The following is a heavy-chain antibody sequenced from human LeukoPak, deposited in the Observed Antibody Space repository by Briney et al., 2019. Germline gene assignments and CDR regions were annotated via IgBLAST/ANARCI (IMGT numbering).Heavy chain of an antibody. CDR2: MFYSGNT. D-gene: IGHD2-21*02. Sequence: SETLSLTCTVSGGSIRTNLSYCGWIRQPPGKGLEWIGSMFYSGNTFYNPSLKSRVTISADASKNQFSLQLSSVTAADTAVYYCARHTLVTAISTYNWFDPWGQGILVTVPS. CDR3: ARHTLVTAISTYNWFDP. V-gene: IGHV4-39*01. J-gene: IGHJ5*02. CDR1: GGSIRTNLSY.